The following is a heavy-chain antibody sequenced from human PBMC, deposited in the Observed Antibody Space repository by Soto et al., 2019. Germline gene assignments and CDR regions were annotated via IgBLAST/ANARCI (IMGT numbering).Heavy chain of an antibody. CDR3: ARDRPGEEHYFDY. Sequence: EVQLVESGGGLVQPGGSLRLSCAASGFIFSSDWMHWVRQAPGGGLVWVSRIDTDGSGTTYADAEKGRFTISRDNAKDTRYLQMNSRRAEDTAVYYCARDRPGEEHYFDYWGQGILVTVSS. CDR2: IDTDGSGT. D-gene: IGHD6-6*01. J-gene: IGHJ4*02. CDR1: GFIFSSDW. V-gene: IGHV3-74*01.